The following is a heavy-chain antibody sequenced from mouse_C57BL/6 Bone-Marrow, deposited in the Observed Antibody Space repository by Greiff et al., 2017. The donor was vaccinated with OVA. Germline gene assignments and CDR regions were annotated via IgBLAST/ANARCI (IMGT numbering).Heavy chain of an antibody. CDR2: INPSNGGT. V-gene: IGHV1-53*01. CDR1: GYTFTSYW. D-gene: IGHD2-1*01. Sequence: VKLKQPGTELVKPGASVKLSCKASGYTFTSYWMHWVKQRPGQGLEWIGNINPSNGGTNYNEKFKSKATLTVDKSSSTAYMQLSSLTSEDSAVYYCARRIYYGGAWFAYWGQGTLVTVSA. CDR3: ARRIYYGGAWFAY. J-gene: IGHJ3*01.